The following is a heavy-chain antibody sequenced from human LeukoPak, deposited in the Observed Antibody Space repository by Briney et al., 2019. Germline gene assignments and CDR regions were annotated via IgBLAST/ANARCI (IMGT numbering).Heavy chain of an antibody. CDR3: ARARRDSSGYRVDY. D-gene: IGHD3-22*01. Sequence: PSETLSLTCAVYGGSFSGYYWSWIRQPPGKGLEWIGEINHSGSTNYNPSLKSRVTISVDTSKNQFSLKLSSVTAADTAVYYCARARRDSSGYRVDYWGQGTLVTVSS. V-gene: IGHV4-34*01. J-gene: IGHJ4*02. CDR1: GGSFSGYY. CDR2: INHSGST.